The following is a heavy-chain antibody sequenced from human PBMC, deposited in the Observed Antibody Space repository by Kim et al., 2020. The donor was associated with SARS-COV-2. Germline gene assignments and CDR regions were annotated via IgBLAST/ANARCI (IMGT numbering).Heavy chain of an antibody. CDR3: ARGIDYYDSSGDAFDI. V-gene: IGHV1-69*01. Sequence: KFQGRVTINADESTSTAYMELSSLRSEDTAVYYCARGIDYYDSSGDAFDIWGQGTMVTVSS. J-gene: IGHJ3*02. D-gene: IGHD3-22*01.